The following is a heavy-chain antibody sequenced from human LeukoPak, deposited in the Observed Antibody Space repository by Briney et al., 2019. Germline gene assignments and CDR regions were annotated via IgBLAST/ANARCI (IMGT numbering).Heavy chain of an antibody. D-gene: IGHD4-17*01. J-gene: IGHJ3*02. CDR2: IYYSGST. CDR1: GGSISSYY. CDR3: AMPTVTTDDAFDI. Sequence: KPSETLSLTCTVSGGSISSYYWSWIRQPPGKGLEWIGYIYYSGSTNYNPSLKSRVTISVDTSKNQFSLKLSSVTAADTAVYYCAMPTVTTDDAFDIWGQGTMVTVSS. V-gene: IGHV4-59*01.